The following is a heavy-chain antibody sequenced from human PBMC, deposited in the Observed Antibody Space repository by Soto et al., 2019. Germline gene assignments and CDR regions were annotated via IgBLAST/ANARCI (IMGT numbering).Heavy chain of an antibody. CDR1: GDTVSSSGAA. CDR3: ARDFPALGNWLHP. J-gene: IGHJ5*02. V-gene: IGHV6-1*01. D-gene: IGHD7-27*01. CDR2: TYYRSRWYS. Sequence: SQTLSLTCVISGDTVSSSGAAWNWIRQSPSRGLEWLGRTYYRSRWYSDYAESVRSRITIDADTSENHFSLHFNSVTPDDTAVYYCARDFPALGNWLHPWXQGTPVTVSS.